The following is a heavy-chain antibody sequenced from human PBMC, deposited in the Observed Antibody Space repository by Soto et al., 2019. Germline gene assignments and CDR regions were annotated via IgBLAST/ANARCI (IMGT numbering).Heavy chain of an antibody. V-gene: IGHV3-30*18. J-gene: IGHJ4*02. CDR2: ISYDGSNK. CDR1: GFTFSSYG. Sequence: QVQLVESGGGVVQPGRSLRLSCAASGFTFSSYGMHWVRQAPGQGLEWVAVISYDGSNKYYSDSVKGRFTISRDNAKNTLYLQMNSLRAEDTAVYYCAKVGGYWGASHFDYWGQGTLVTVSS. D-gene: IGHD2-8*02. CDR3: AKVGGYWGASHFDY.